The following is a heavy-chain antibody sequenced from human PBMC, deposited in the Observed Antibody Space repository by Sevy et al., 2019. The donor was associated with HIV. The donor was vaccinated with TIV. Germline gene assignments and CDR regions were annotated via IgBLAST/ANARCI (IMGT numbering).Heavy chain of an antibody. CDR1: GYSISSGYY. V-gene: IGHV4-38-2*01. CDR3: AGTTVTKPYNWFDP. CDR2: IYHSGST. D-gene: IGHD4-17*01. Sequence: SETLSLTCAVSGYSISSGYYWGWIRQPPGKGLEWIGSIYHSGSTYYNASLKSRVTISVDTSKNQFSLKLSSVTAADTAVYYCAGTTVTKPYNWFDPWGQGTLVTVSS. J-gene: IGHJ5*02.